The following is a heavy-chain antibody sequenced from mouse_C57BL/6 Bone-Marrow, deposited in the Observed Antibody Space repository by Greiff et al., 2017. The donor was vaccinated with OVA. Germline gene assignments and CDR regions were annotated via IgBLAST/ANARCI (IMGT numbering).Heavy chain of an antibody. CDR2: IYPGGGVT. CDR1: GYTFTNYW. D-gene: IGHD2-2*01. V-gene: IGHV1-63*01. Sequence: VQLVESGAELVRPGTSVKMSCKASGYTFTNYWIGWAKQRPGHGLERIGDIYPGGGVTNYNEKFKGKATLTADKSSSTAYMQFSSLTSEDSTMYYCAGRGWVRQREYYFDYWGQGTTLTVSS. CDR3: AGRGWVRQREYYFDY. J-gene: IGHJ2*01.